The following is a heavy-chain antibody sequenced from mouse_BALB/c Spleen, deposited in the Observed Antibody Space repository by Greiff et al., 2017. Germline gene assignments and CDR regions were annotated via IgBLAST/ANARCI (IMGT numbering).Heavy chain of an antibody. CDR2: IWGDGST. V-gene: IGHV2-6-7*01. J-gene: IGHJ4*01. CDR1: GFSLTGYG. D-gene: IGHD2-1*01. Sequence: VQGVESGPGLVAPSQSLSITCTVSGFSLTGYGVNWVRQPPGKGLEWLGMIWGDGSTDYNSALKSRLSISKDNSKSQVFLKMNSLQTDDTARYYCARGVGNYVGDAMDYWGQGTSVTVSS. CDR3: ARGVGNYVGDAMDY.